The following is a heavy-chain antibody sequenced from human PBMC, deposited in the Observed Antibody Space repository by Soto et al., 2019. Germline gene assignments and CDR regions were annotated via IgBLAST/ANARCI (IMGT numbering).Heavy chain of an antibody. CDR1: GRSIATTSYY. CDR3: AAMVRGVIIRYYYYGMDV. V-gene: IGHV4-39*01. Sequence: SETMSLTRTLSGRSIATTSYYWVWIRQPPGKGLEWIGSIYYSGSTYYNPSLKSRVTISVDTSKNQFSLKLSSVTAADTAVYYCAAMVRGVIIRYYYYGMDVWVQGTTVT. J-gene: IGHJ6*02. CDR2: IYYSGST. D-gene: IGHD3-10*01.